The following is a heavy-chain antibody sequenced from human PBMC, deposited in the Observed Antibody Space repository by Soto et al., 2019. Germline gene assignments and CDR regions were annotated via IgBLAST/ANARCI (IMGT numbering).Heavy chain of an antibody. V-gene: IGHV3-23*01. CDR2: ISGSGGST. CDR3: AKGTVASTLQPYYFDF. D-gene: IGHD2-15*01. Sequence: GGSLRLSCAVSGLTFSSYAMSWVRQGPGKGLEWVSTISGSGGSTYYADSVKGRFTISRDNSRDTLCLQMHNLRAEDTAVYYCAKGTVASTLQPYYFDFWGQVTLVTVSS. J-gene: IGHJ4*02. CDR1: GLTFSSYA.